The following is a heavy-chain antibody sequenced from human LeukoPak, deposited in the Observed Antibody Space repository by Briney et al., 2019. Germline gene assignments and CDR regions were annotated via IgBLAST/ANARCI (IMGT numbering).Heavy chain of an antibody. CDR2: IKSKTDGGTT. D-gene: IGHD3-22*01. CDR3: TMYYYDSSGYYSPDFDY. Sequence: GRSLRLSCAASGFTLSTAGISWVRQAPGQGLEWVGRIKSKTDGGTTDYAPPVKGRLTISRDNSKNTLYLQMNSLKTEDTAVYYCTMYYYDSSGYYSPDFDYWGQGTLVTVSS. CDR1: GFTLSTAG. J-gene: IGHJ4*02. V-gene: IGHV3-15*01.